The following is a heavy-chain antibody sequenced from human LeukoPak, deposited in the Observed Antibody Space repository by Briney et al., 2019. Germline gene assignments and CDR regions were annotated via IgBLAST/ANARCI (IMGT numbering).Heavy chain of an antibody. Sequence: SETLSLTCTVSGGSINSGDYYWSWIRQPPGKGLEWIGYIYYSGSTNYNPSLKSRVTISVDTSKNQFSLYLSSVTAADTAVYYCARAGVGWLQSMGPFDYWGQGTLVTVSS. V-gene: IGHV4-61*08. CDR2: IYYSGST. CDR1: GGSINSGDYY. D-gene: IGHD5-24*01. CDR3: ARAGVGWLQSMGPFDY. J-gene: IGHJ4*02.